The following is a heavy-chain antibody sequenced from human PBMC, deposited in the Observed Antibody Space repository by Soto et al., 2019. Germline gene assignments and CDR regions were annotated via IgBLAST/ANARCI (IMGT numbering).Heavy chain of an antibody. D-gene: IGHD6-19*01. CDR2: IIPIFGTA. Sequence: QVQLVQSGAEVKRPGSSVKVSCKASGGTFSTYAISWVRQAPGQGLEWMGGIIPIFGTANYAQKFQGRVTMTADESTSTAYMELSSRRSEDTAVYYCARDPTGIAVAGTYNWFDPWGQGTLVTVSS. CDR3: ARDPTGIAVAGTYNWFDP. J-gene: IGHJ5*02. CDR1: GGTFSTYA. V-gene: IGHV1-69*12.